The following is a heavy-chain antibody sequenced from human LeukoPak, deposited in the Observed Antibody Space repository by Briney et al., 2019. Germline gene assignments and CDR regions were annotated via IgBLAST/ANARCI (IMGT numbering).Heavy chain of an antibody. CDR3: ARVDILTGYCGVDY. CDR2: ISYDGSNK. V-gene: IGHV3-30*04. Sequence: GRSLRLSCAASGFTFSSYAMHWVRQAPGKGLEWVAVISYDGSNKYYADSVKGRFTISRDNSKNTLYLQMNSLRAEDTAVYYCARVDILTGYCGVDYWGQGTLVTVSS. CDR1: GFTFSSYA. J-gene: IGHJ4*02. D-gene: IGHD3-9*01.